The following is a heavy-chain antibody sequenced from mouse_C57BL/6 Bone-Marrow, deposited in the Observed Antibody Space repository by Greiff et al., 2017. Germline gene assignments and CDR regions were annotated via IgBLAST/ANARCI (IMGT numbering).Heavy chain of an antibody. V-gene: IGHV5-6*02. CDR1: GFTFSSYG. CDR3: ARPNGAWFAY. J-gene: IGHJ3*01. CDR2: ISSGGSYT. Sequence: DVKLVESGGDLVKPGGSLKLSCAASGFTFSSYGMSWVRQTPDKRLEWVATISSGGSYTYYPDSVKGRFTISRDNAKNTLYLQMSSLKSEDTAMYYCARPNGAWFAYWGQGTLVTVSA. D-gene: IGHD4-1*01.